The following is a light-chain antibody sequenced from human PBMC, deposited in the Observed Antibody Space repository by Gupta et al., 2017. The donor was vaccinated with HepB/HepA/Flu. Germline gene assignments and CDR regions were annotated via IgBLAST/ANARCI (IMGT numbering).Light chain of an antibody. Sequence: SYELIQSPSVSVSPGQTASITCSGHKLGDKYACWYQQKPGQSPVLVIYQDTKRPSGIPERFSGSNSYNTATLTISGTQAVDEADYYCQAWDSMTHVVFGGGTKLTVL. V-gene: IGLV3-1*01. J-gene: IGLJ2*01. CDR1: KLGDKY. CDR2: QDT. CDR3: QAWDSMTHVV.